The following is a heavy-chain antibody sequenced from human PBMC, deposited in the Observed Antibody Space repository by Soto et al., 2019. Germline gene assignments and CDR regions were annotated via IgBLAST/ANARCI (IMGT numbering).Heavy chain of an antibody. CDR3: ARGVLRYYHYGMDV. V-gene: IGHV4-59*02. CDR1: GDSVSSYY. J-gene: IGHJ6*02. Sequence: QVQLQESGPGLVKPSETLSLSCTVSGDSVSSYYWSWIRQLPRMGLAWIGYIYISGNTNYNPSLKSRVTISRDTSKYQFSRNLKSVTAADTAVYYCARGVLRYYHYGMDVWGHGTTVTVSS. CDR2: IYISGNT.